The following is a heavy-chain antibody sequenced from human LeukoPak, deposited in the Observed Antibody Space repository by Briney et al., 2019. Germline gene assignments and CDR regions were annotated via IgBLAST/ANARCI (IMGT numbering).Heavy chain of an antibody. CDR2: INHRGST. Sequence: PSETLSLTCAVYGESLSKYYWTWIRQSPGKGLGWIGEINHRGSTNLNPSLKSRVTLSVDTSKHQFSLKLTSVTAADAAVYYCASSVGSTDYWGQGTLVTVSS. CDR3: ASSVGSTDY. J-gene: IGHJ4*02. V-gene: IGHV4-34*01. CDR1: GESLSKYY. D-gene: IGHD1-26*01.